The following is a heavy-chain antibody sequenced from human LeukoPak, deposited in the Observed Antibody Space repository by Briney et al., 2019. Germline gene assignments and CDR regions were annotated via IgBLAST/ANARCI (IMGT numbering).Heavy chain of an antibody. CDR1: GGSFSGYY. V-gene: IGHV3-11*01. D-gene: IGHD3-3*01. J-gene: IGHJ4*02. CDR2: ISSSGSTI. Sequence: LSLTCAVYGGSFSGYYWSWIRQPPGKGLEWVSYISSSGSTIYYADSVKGRFTISRDNAKNSLYLQMNSLRAEDTAVYYCARYYDFWSGYYAGIFDYWGQGTLVTVSS. CDR3: ARYYDFWSGYYAGIFDY.